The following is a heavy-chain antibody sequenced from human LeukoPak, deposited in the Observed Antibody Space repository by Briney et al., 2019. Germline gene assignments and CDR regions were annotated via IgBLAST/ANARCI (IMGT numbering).Heavy chain of an antibody. CDR2: INHSGST. Sequence: PSETLSLTCAVYGGSFSGYYWSWIRQPPGKGLERIGEINHSGSTNYNPSLKSRVTISVDTSKNQFSLKLSSVTAADTAVYYCASVSDSSGYHGNWFDPWGQGTLVTVSS. V-gene: IGHV4-34*01. D-gene: IGHD3-22*01. CDR1: GGSFSGYY. J-gene: IGHJ5*02. CDR3: ASVSDSSGYHGNWFDP.